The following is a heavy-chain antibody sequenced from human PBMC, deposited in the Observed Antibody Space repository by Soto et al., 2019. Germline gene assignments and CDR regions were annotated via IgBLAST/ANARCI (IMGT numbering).Heavy chain of an antibody. CDR1: GGTFSNYA. CDR2: IVPIFGTT. CDR3: ARVEAVAGLYNYHGLDV. V-gene: IGHV1-69*12. J-gene: IGHJ6*02. Sequence: QVQLVQSGAEVKKPGSSVKVSCKVSGGTFSNYAIDWVRLAPGHGLEWMGGIVPIFGTTYYTQKVQGRATIIADDSKTTAYLEMRSLRSEDTAIYYCARVEAVAGLYNYHGLDVWGRGTAVTVSS. D-gene: IGHD6-19*01.